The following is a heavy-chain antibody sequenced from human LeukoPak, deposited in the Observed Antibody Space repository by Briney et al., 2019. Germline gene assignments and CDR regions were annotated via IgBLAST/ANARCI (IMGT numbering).Heavy chain of an antibody. J-gene: IGHJ6*03. Sequence: GGSLRLSCAASGFTFSTYGMTWVRQAPGKGLEWVSAIGGRGYSTYYADSVKGRFTISRDNSKGTLYLQMNSLRAEDTAVYYCAKDLFSGSGRAGNMDVWGKGTTVTVSS. V-gene: IGHV3-23*01. CDR2: IGGRGYST. CDR3: AKDLFSGSGRAGNMDV. D-gene: IGHD3-10*01. CDR1: GFTFSTYG.